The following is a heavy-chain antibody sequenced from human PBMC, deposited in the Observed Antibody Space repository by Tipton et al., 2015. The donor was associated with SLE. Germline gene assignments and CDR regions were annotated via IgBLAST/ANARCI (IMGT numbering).Heavy chain of an antibody. V-gene: IGHV4-39*07. CDR1: GASISDINYS. D-gene: IGHD6-13*01. J-gene: IGHJ4*02. Sequence: GLVKPSETLSLTCTVSGASISDINYSWGWGWVRQSPGKGLEWIATFYSSGSPNSRSPYYSPSLKSRVTISVDSSKNQFSLKLYSMTAADTAVYYCARDGGQQLVSFDYWGQGTLVTVSS. CDR3: ARDGGQQLVSFDY. CDR2: FYSSGSPNSRSP.